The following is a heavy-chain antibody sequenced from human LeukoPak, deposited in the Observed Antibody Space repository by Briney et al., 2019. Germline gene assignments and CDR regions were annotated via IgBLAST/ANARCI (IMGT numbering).Heavy chain of an antibody. CDR1: GFSFNTYN. CDR3: ARVPGPSADY. CDR2: ISSTSNYI. J-gene: IGHJ4*02. Sequence: GGSLRLSCAASGFSFNTYNMNWVRQAPGKGLEWVSSISSTSNYISYADSVKGRFTISRDNAKNSLYLQMNSLRAEDTAVYYCARVPGPSADYWGQGTLVTVSS. V-gene: IGHV3-21*01.